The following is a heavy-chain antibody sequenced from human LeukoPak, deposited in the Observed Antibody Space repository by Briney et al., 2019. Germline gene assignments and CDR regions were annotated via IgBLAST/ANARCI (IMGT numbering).Heavy chain of an antibody. CDR2: IYYSGST. Sequence: SETLSLTCTVSGGSISSSSYYWGWIRQPPGKGLEWIGSIYYSGSTYYNPSLKSRVTISVDTSKNQFSLKLSSVTAAGTAVYYCARRLEQQLPKGLYFDYWGQGTLVTVCS. V-gene: IGHV4-39*01. J-gene: IGHJ4*02. D-gene: IGHD6-13*01. CDR1: GGSISSSSYY. CDR3: ARRLEQQLPKGLYFDY.